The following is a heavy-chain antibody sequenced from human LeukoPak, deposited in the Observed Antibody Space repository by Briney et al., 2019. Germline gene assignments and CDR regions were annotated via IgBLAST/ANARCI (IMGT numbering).Heavy chain of an antibody. CDR3: ARRIDF. J-gene: IGHJ4*02. V-gene: IGHV3-48*02. Sequence: GGPLRLSCVASGFTFSTYSMNWLRQAPGKGLEWISYITGGSTTIYYADSVKGRFTISRDNAKNSLFLQMNSLRDDDTAVYYCARRIDFWGQGTLVTVSS. CDR1: GFTFSTYS. CDR2: ITGGSTTI.